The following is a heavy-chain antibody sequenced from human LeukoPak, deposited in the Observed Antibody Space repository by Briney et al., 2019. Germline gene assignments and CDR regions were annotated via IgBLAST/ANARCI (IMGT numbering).Heavy chain of an antibody. CDR3: ARENSYSSGWYGY. Sequence: ASVKVSCKASGYTFTGYYMHWVRQAPGQGLEWMGRINPNSGGTNYAQKFQGRVTMTRDTSISTAYMELSRLRSDDTAVHYCARENSYSSGWYGYWGQGTLVTVSS. V-gene: IGHV1-2*06. J-gene: IGHJ4*02. D-gene: IGHD6-19*01. CDR2: INPNSGGT. CDR1: GYTFTGYY.